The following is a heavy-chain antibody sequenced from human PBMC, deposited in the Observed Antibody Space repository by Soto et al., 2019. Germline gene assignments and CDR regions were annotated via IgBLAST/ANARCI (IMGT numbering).Heavy chain of an antibody. CDR1: GYTFTTYA. V-gene: IGHV1-3*01. CDR3: ARGGLLAAADRPSENWFDP. D-gene: IGHD6-13*01. CDR2: VTAGSGDT. Sequence: ASVKVSCKGSGYTFTTYAIHWVRQAPGEGLEWVGWVTAGSGDTNYAQKFQGRVTLTRDISASTAYMELSSLEPEDTAVYYCARGGLLAAADRPSENWFDPWGQGTLVTVSS. J-gene: IGHJ5*02.